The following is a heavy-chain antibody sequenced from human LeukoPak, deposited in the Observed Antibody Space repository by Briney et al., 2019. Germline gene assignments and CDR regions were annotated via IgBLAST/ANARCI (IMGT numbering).Heavy chain of an antibody. CDR2: IKQDGSEK. V-gene: IGHV3-7*01. Sequence: PGGSLRLSCAASGFTFNSYWMTWVRQAPGKGLEWVANIKQDGSEKYYVDSVKGRFTISRDNAKNSLYLQMNSLRAEDTAVYYCARGYGSGSSHIDYWGQGTLVTVSS. CDR1: GFTFNSYW. J-gene: IGHJ4*02. CDR3: ARGYGSGSSHIDY. D-gene: IGHD3-10*01.